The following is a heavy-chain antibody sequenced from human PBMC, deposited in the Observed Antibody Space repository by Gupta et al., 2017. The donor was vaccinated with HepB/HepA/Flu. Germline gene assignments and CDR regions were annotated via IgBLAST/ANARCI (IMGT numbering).Heavy chain of an antibody. Sequence: QVQLVQSGAAVKKPGASVKVSCKASGYTFTSYYMHWVRQAPGQGLEWMGIINPSGGSTSYAQKFQGRVTMTRDTSTSTVYMELSSLRSEDTAVYYCARGSRGPPVGATTAEYFQHWGQGTLVTVSS. V-gene: IGHV1-46*01. CDR1: GYTFTSYY. D-gene: IGHD1-26*01. CDR3: ARGSRGPPVGATTAEYFQH. CDR2: INPSGGST. J-gene: IGHJ1*01.